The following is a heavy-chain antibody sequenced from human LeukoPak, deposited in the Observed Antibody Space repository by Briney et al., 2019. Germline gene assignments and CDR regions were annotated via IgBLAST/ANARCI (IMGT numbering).Heavy chain of an antibody. CDR3: AREGGPGVVVPAAKSEASDI. D-gene: IGHD2-2*01. CDR1: GGTFSSYA. Sequence: GASVKVSCKASGGTFSSYAISWVRQAPGQGLEWMGGIIPIFGTANYAQKFQGRVTITADKSTSTAYMELSSLRSEDTAVYYCAREGGPGVVVPAAKSEASDIWGQGTMVTVSS. CDR2: IIPIFGTA. J-gene: IGHJ3*02. V-gene: IGHV1-69*06.